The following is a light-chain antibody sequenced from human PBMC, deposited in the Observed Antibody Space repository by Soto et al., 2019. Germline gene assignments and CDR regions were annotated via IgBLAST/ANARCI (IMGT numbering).Light chain of an antibody. CDR2: GAS. CDR1: QSVSSSY. CDR3: QQYGSSPTWT. V-gene: IGKV3-20*01. J-gene: IGKJ1*01. Sequence: ESVLTQSPGTLSLSPGERATLSCRASQSVSSSYFAWYQQKPGQAPRLLIYGASSRATGIPDRFSGSGSGTDFNLTISRLEPEEFAVYYCQQYGSSPTWTFGQGTKVEIK.